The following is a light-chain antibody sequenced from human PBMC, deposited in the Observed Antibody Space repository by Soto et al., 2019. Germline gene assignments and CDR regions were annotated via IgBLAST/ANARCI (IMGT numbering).Light chain of an antibody. CDR2: WAS. Sequence: DIVMTQSPDSLAVSLGERATINCKSSQSVLYSSNNKNYLAWYQQKPGQPPKLLIYWASTRESGVPDRCSGSGSGKDFPLTISSLQADDVAVYYCQQYYRPWTFGQGTKVEIK. J-gene: IGKJ1*01. CDR3: QQYYRPWT. V-gene: IGKV4-1*01. CDR1: QSVLYSSNNKNY.